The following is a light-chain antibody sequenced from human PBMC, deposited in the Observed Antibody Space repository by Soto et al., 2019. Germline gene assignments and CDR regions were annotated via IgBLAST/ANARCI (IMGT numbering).Light chain of an antibody. CDR3: SSYAGSNNVCV. J-gene: IGLJ1*01. CDR2: EVS. CDR1: SSDVGAYNF. Sequence: QSALTQPPSASGSPGQSVTISCTGTSSDVGAYNFVSWYQQHPGKAPKLIIYEVSERPSGVPDRFSGSKSGNTASLTVSGLQADDEADYYCSSYAGSNNVCVFGTGTKLTVL. V-gene: IGLV2-8*01.